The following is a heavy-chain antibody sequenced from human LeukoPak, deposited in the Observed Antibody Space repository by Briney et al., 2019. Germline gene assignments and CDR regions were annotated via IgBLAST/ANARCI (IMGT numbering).Heavy chain of an antibody. D-gene: IGHD6-6*01. J-gene: IGHJ5*02. Sequence: SETLSLTCTVSGGSISSYYWSWIRQPPGKGLEWIGYIYYSGSTNYNPSLKSRVTISVDTSKNQFSLKLSSVTAADTAVYYCARGGIAARVSNWFDPWGQGTLVTVSS. V-gene: IGHV4-59*01. CDR2: IYYSGST. CDR1: GGSISSYY. CDR3: ARGGIAARVSNWFDP.